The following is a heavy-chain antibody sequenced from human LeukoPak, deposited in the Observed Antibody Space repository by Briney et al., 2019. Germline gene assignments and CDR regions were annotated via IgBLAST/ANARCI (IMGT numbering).Heavy chain of an antibody. V-gene: IGHV1-2*02. CDR3: ARGAYALYYYYYYMDV. CDR1: GYTFTGYY. D-gene: IGHD4-17*01. J-gene: IGHJ6*03. Sequence: GASVKVSCKASGYTFTGYYMHWVRQAPGQGLEWMGWINPNSGGTNYAQKFQGRVTMTRDTSISTAYMELSRLRSEDTAVYYCARGAYALYYYYYYMDVWGKGTTVTVSS. CDR2: INPNSGGT.